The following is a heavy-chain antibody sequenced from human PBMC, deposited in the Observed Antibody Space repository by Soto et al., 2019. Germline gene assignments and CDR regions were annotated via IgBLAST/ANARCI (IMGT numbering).Heavy chain of an antibody. Sequence: QVQLVQSGAEVKKPGSSVKVSCKASGGTFSSYAISWVRQAPGQGLEWMGGIIPIFGTANYAQKFQGRVTITADESTSTXYMELSSLRSEDTAVYYCARHSCCSTPNYYYGMDVWGQGTTVTVSS. CDR3: ARHSCCSTPNYYYGMDV. CDR1: GGTFSSYA. D-gene: IGHD2-15*01. V-gene: IGHV1-69*12. J-gene: IGHJ6*02. CDR2: IIPIFGTA.